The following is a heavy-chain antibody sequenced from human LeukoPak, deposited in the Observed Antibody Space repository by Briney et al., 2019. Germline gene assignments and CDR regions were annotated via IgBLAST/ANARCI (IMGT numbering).Heavy chain of an antibody. CDR2: ISAYNGNT. CDR3: ARDLSGSSGSSWSPWFDP. J-gene: IGHJ5*02. V-gene: IGHV1-18*04. D-gene: IGHD6-13*01. CDR1: GYTFTSYG. Sequence: ASVKVSCKASGYTFTSYGISWVRQAPGQGREWMGWISAYNGNTNYAQKLQGRVTITTDTSTSTAYMELRSLRSDDTAVYYCARDLSGSSGSSWSPWFDPWGQGTLVTVSS.